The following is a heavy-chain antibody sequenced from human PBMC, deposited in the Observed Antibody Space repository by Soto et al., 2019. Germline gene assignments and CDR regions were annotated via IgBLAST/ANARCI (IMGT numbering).Heavy chain of an antibody. CDR2: IYYTGTT. V-gene: IGHV4-59*01. CDR3: AGDRSDDGWYCFDY. CDR1: GGSISSYY. J-gene: IGHJ4*02. Sequence: SETLSLTCTVSGGSISSYYWSWIRQPPGKALEWIGQIYYTGTTNYNPSLKSRVTISVDTSRNQFSLKLSSVTAADTAIYYCAGDRSDDGWYCFDYWGQGTMVTVSS. D-gene: IGHD6-19*01.